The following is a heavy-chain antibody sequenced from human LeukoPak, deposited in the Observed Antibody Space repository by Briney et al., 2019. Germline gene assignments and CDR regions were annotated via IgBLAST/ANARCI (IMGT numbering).Heavy chain of an antibody. V-gene: IGHV3-7*01. J-gene: IGHJ3*02. Sequence: GGTLRLSCAASGFTFNTYGMSWVRQAPGKGLEWVANIKQDGSEKYYVDSVKGRFTISRDNAKNSLYLQMNSLRAEDTAVYYCANGYYDSSGYYYGFHGRYAFDIWGQGTMVTVSS. CDR1: GFTFNTYG. CDR3: ANGYYDSSGYYYGFHGRYAFDI. CDR2: IKQDGSEK. D-gene: IGHD3-22*01.